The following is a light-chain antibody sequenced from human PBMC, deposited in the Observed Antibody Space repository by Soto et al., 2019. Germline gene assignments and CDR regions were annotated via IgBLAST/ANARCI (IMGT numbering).Light chain of an antibody. J-gene: IGKJ2*01. V-gene: IGKV1-27*01. CDR2: AAS. Sequence: DIQMTQSPSSLSASVGDRVTITCRASQGISNYLAWYQQKPGKVPKLLIYAASTLQSGVPSRFSGSGSGTDFTLNSSSLQPEDVATYYWQKYNSSPYTFGQGIVLEIK. CDR3: QKYNSSPYT. CDR1: QGISNY.